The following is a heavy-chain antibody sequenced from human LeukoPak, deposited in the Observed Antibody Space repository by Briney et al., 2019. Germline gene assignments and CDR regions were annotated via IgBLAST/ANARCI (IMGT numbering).Heavy chain of an antibody. Sequence: PGGSLRPSCAASGFTFSSYAMSWVRQAPGKGLEWVSAISGSGGSTYYADSVKGRFTISRDNSKKTLYLQMNSLRAEGTAVYYCAKRGDYLDYWGQGTLVTVSS. J-gene: IGHJ4*02. CDR3: AKRGDYLDY. V-gene: IGHV3-23*01. CDR2: ISGSGGST. CDR1: GFTFSSYA.